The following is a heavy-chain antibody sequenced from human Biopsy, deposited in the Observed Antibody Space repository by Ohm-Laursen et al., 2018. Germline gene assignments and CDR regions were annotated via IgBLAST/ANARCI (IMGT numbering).Heavy chain of an antibody. Sequence: GTLSLTCTVSGVSITAYYWSWIRQPPGKGLACIGNIHHSGSTNYNPSLKSRLTISVDTPKNQFSLKLSSVTAADTAVYYCARMDCSGGSCHYYSYGMDVWGQGTTVTVSS. CDR2: IHHSGST. CDR3: ARMDCSGGSCHYYSYGMDV. D-gene: IGHD2-15*01. CDR1: GVSITAYY. J-gene: IGHJ6*02. V-gene: IGHV4-4*09.